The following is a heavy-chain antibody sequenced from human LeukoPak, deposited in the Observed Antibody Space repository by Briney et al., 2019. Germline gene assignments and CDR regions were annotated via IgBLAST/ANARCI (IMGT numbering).Heavy chain of an antibody. D-gene: IGHD3-3*01. CDR1: GFTFSDYY. V-gene: IGHV3-11*04. Sequence: PGGSLRLSCAASGFTFSDYYMSWIRQAPGKGLEWVSYISSSGSTIYYADSVKGRFTISRDNAKNSLYLQMNSLRAEDTAVYYCARDPAVSITIFGVDYYMDVWGKGTTVTVSS. J-gene: IGHJ6*03. CDR3: ARDPAVSITIFGVDYYMDV. CDR2: ISSSGSTI.